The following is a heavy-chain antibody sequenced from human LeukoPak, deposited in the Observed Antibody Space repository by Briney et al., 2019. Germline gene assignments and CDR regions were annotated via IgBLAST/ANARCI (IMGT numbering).Heavy chain of an antibody. Sequence: GGSLRLSCAASGFSFSSYTMHWVRQAPGKGLEYVSAISSSGGSTYYVNSVKGRFTISRDNSKNTLYLQMGSLRAEDMAVYYCARRGSYSAEYFQHGGQGTLVTVSS. V-gene: IGHV3-64*01. J-gene: IGHJ1*01. CDR3: ARRGSYSAEYFQH. CDR1: GFSFSSYT. D-gene: IGHD1-26*01. CDR2: ISSSGGST.